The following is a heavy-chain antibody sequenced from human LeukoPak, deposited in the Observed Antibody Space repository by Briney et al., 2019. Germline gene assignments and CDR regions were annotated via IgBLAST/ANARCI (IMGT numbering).Heavy chain of an antibody. D-gene: IGHD1-14*01. CDR3: ARGVPYKVGLVDY. CDR1: GFTFSGYS. V-gene: IGHV3-48*04. J-gene: IGHJ4*02. CDR2: ISSSSSTI. Sequence: GGSLRLSCAASGFTFSGYSMNWVRQAPGKGLEWVSYISSSSSTIYYADSVKGRFTISRDNAKNSLYLQMNSLRAEDTAVYYCARGVPYKVGLVDYWGQGTLVTVSS.